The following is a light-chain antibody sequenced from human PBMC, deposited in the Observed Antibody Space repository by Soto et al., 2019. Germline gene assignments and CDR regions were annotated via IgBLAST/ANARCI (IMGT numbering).Light chain of an antibody. CDR3: QQYYTTPPT. Sequence: DIVMTQSPDSLAVSLGERATINCKSSRSILYTSNNENYLAWYQQKPGQSPKLLIYCASTRESGVPDRFSGSASGTDFTLTISSLQAEDLAVYYCQQYYTTPPTFGQGTKVEIK. CDR1: RSILYTSNNENY. CDR2: CAS. V-gene: IGKV4-1*01. J-gene: IGKJ1*01.